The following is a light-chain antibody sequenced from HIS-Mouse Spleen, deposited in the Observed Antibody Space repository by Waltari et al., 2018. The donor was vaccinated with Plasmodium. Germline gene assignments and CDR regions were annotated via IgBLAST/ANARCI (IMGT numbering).Light chain of an antibody. V-gene: IGKV3-11*01. CDR3: QQSYSTWT. CDR2: DAS. Sequence: EIVLTQSPATLSLSPGERATLSCRASQSVSSYLAWYQQKPGQAPRLLIYDASNGATGIPARFSGSGSGTDFTLTISSLQPEDFATYYCQQSYSTWTFGQGTKVEIK. CDR1: QSVSSY. J-gene: IGKJ1*01.